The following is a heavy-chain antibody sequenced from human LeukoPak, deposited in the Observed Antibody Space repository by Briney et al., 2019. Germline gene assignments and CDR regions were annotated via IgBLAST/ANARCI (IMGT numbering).Heavy chain of an antibody. CDR2: ISSSGSTI. CDR1: GFTFSDYY. J-gene: IGHJ3*02. V-gene: IGHV3-11*01. Sequence: GGSLRLSCAASGFTFSDYYMSWIRQAPGKGLEWVSYISSSGSTIYYADSVKGRFTISRDNAKNSLYLQMNSLRAEDTAVYYCARDAYCGGDCYAFDTWGQGTMVTVSS. CDR3: ARDAYCGGDCYAFDT. D-gene: IGHD2-21*02.